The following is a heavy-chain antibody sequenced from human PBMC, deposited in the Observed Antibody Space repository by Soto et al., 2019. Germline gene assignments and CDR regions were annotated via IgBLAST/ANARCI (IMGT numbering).Heavy chain of an antibody. CDR1: GGSFSGYY. Sequence: QVQLQQWGAGLLKPSETLSLTCAVYGGSFSGYYWSWIRQPPGKGLEWIGEINHSGSTNYNPSLKSRVTISADTSKNQFSLKLSSVTAADTAVYYCARGGPAIVVVVAAIDYWGQGTLVTVSS. CDR3: ARGGPAIVVVVAAIDY. J-gene: IGHJ4*02. D-gene: IGHD2-15*01. CDR2: INHSGST. V-gene: IGHV4-34*01.